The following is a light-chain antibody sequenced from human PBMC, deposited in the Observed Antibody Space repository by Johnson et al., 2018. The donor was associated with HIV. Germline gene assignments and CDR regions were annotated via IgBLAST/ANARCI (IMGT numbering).Light chain of an antibody. CDR2: ETN. Sequence: QSVLTQSPSVSAAPGQKVTISCSGSSSNIGNNYVSWYQQLPGTAPKLLIHETNKRPSGIPDQFSGSQSRTSATLGITALQPGDEADYYCGQWYSTLSAVFCGTGTKVTVL. CDR1: SSNIGNNY. J-gene: IGLJ1*01. V-gene: IGLV1-51*02. CDR3: GQWYSTLSAVF.